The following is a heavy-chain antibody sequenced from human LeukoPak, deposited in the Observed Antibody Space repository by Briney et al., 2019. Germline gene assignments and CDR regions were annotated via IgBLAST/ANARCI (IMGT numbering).Heavy chain of an antibody. CDR3: AKDRKPDYGGKRNYFDY. CDR1: GFTFTNYG. Sequence: PGGSLRLSCEASGFTFTNYGMSWVRQAPGKGLEWVSAISGSGSGTYYADSVKGRFTISRDNSKNTLYLQMNSLRAEDTAVYYCAKDRKPDYGGKRNYFDYWGQGTLVTVSS. V-gene: IGHV3-23*01. CDR2: ISGSGSGT. J-gene: IGHJ4*02. D-gene: IGHD4-23*01.